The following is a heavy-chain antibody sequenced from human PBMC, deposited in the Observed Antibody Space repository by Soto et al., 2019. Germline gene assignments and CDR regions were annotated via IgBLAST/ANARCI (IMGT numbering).Heavy chain of an antibody. J-gene: IGHJ4*02. CDR3: VREAPPDDY. V-gene: IGHV3-48*01. Sequence: EVQLVESGGGLVQPGGSLRLSCAASGFTFSSYSMNWVRQAPGKGLEWASYISSSSNTIYYADSVKGRFTISRDNAKNSLYLQMNSLRAEDTAVYYCVREAPPDDYWGQGTLVTVSS. CDR1: GFTFSSYS. CDR2: ISSSSNTI.